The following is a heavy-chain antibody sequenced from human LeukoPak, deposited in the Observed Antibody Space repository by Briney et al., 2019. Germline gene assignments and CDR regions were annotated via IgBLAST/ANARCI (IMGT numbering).Heavy chain of an antibody. J-gene: IGHJ4*02. CDR3: ARASFASGTPVDY. V-gene: IGHV3-23*01. CDR2: ISGRGGTT. CDR1: GFTFSSSA. D-gene: IGHD3-10*01. Sequence: GGSLRLSCAASGFTFSSSAMNWVRQAPGKGLEWVSAISGRGGTTYYADSVKGRFTISRDNSMNTLYLQMNSLRAEDTAIYYCARASFASGTPVDYWGQGTLVTVSS.